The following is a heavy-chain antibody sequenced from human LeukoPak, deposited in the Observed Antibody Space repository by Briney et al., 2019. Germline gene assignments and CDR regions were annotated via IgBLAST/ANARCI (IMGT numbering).Heavy chain of an antibody. Sequence: GGSLRLSCAASGFTFSSYAMHWVRQAPGKGLEYVSAISSNGGSTYYANSVKGRSTISRDNSKNTLYLQMGSLRAEDMAVYYCARYDSSGYYDYWGQGTLVTVSS. CDR2: ISSNGGST. CDR3: ARYDSSGYYDY. J-gene: IGHJ4*02. V-gene: IGHV3-64*01. D-gene: IGHD3-22*01. CDR1: GFTFSSYA.